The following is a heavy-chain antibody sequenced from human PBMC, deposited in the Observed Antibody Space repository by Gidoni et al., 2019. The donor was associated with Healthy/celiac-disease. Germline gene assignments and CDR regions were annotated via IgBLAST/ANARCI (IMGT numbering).Heavy chain of an antibody. D-gene: IGHD3-16*01. V-gene: IGHV3-30*18. J-gene: IGHJ3*02. CDR1: GFTFSSYG. Sequence: QVQLVESGGGVVQPGRSLRLSCAASGFTFSSYGMHWVRQAPGKGLEWVAVISYDGSNKYYADSVKGRFTISRDNSKNTLYLQMNSLRAEDTAVYYCAKAEDSALGVDAFDIWGQGTMVTVSS. CDR3: AKAEDSALGVDAFDI. CDR2: ISYDGSNK.